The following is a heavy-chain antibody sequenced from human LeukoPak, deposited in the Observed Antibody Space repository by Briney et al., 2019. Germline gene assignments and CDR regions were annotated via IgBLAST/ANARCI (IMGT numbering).Heavy chain of an antibody. Sequence: GGSLRLSCAASGFTFSSYGMHWVRQAPGKGLEWVAVIWYDGSNKYYADSVKGRFTISRDNSKNTLYLQMNSLRAEDTAVYYCARVTVTRPFDYWGQGTLVTVSS. V-gene: IGHV3-33*01. CDR3: ARVTVTRPFDY. J-gene: IGHJ4*02. CDR1: GFTFSSYG. D-gene: IGHD4-17*01. CDR2: IWYDGSNK.